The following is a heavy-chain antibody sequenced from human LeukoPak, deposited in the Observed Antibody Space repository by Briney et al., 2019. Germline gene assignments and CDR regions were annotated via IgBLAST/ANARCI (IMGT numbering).Heavy chain of an antibody. CDR2: IKQDGSEE. D-gene: IGHD2-2*01. J-gene: IGHJ6*02. CDR1: GFTFSSYY. V-gene: IGHV3-7*01. CDR3: AKDLQYQLPYYYYGMDV. Sequence: GGSLRLSCAASGFTFSSYYMSWVRQAPGKGPEWVANIKQDGSEEYYVDFVKGRFTISRDNSKNTLYLQMNSLRAEDTAVYYCAKDLQYQLPYYYYGMDVWGQGTTVTVSS.